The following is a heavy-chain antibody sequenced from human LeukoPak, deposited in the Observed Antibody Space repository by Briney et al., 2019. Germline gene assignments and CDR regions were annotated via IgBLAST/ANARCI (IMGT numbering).Heavy chain of an antibody. CDR3: ARPAKRIYKTDGGEAVVVPAANYYYYYYMDV. CDR1: GGTFSSYA. V-gene: IGHV1-69*05. J-gene: IGHJ6*03. CDR2: IIPIFGTA. Sequence: ASVKLSCKASGGTFSSYAISWVRQAPGQGLEWMGGIIPIFGTANYAQKFQGRVTITTDESTSTAYMELSSLRSEDTAVYYCARPAKRIYKTDGGEAVVVPAANYYYYYYMDVWGKGTTVTVSS. D-gene: IGHD2-2*01.